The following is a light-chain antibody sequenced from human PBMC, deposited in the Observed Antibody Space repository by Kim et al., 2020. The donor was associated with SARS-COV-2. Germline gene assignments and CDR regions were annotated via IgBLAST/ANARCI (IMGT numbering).Light chain of an antibody. CDR2: DNN. Sequence: GQKVTISSSGSSPNIGNKYVSWYQHLPGTTPKLLIYDNNQRPSGIPDRFSGSKSGTSATLGITGLQTGDEADYYCGTWDSSLSAVVFGGGTQLTVL. CDR1: SPNIGNKY. CDR3: GTWDSSLSAVV. V-gene: IGLV1-51*01. J-gene: IGLJ2*01.